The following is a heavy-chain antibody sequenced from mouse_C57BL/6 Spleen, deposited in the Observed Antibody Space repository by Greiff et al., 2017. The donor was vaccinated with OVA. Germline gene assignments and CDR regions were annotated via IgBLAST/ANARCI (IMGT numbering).Heavy chain of an antibody. CDR3: ARGGDSYGAMDY. D-gene: IGHD1-1*02. CDR2: IYPGDGDT. Sequence: QVQLKESGAELVKPGASVKISCKASGYAFSSYWMNWVKQRPGKGLEWIGQIYPGDGDTNYNGKFKGKATLTADKSSSTAYMQLSSLTSEDSAVYFCARGGDSYGAMDYWGQGTSVTVSS. CDR1: GYAFSSYW. V-gene: IGHV1-80*01. J-gene: IGHJ4*01.